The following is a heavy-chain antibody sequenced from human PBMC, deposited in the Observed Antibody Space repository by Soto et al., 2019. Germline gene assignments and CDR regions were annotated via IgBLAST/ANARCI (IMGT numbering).Heavy chain of an antibody. D-gene: IGHD2-15*01. J-gene: IGHJ4*02. CDR2: IYYIGNT. CDR1: GGSIDSGDYY. CDR3: ATYDATGHKY. V-gene: IGHV4-30-4*08. Sequence: PSETLSLTCTVSGGSIDSGDYYWSWIRQLPGKGLEWIGYIYYIGNTYYNPSLESRVTISVDTSKNQFSLKLRSVTAADTGAYFCATYDATGHKYWGPGTLVTVSS.